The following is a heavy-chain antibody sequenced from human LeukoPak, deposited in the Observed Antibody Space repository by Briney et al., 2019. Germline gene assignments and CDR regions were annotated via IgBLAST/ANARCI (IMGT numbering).Heavy chain of an antibody. J-gene: IGHJ3*02. CDR3: AKDGGYYDSSGYPAFGAFDI. D-gene: IGHD3-22*01. V-gene: IGHV3-30*02. CDR2: IRYDGSNK. Sequence: GGSLRLSCAASGFTFSSYGMHWVRQAPGKGLEWVAFIRYDGSNKYYADSVKGRFTISRDNSKNTLYLQMNSLRAEDTAVYYCAKDGGYYDSSGYPAFGAFDIWGQGTMVTVSS. CDR1: GFTFSSYG.